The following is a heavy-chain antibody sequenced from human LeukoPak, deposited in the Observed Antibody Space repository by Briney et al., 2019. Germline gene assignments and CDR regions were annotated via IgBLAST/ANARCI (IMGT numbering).Heavy chain of an antibody. V-gene: IGHV3-30*02. CDR3: AKDRPGIVVVPAAVDY. Sequence: GGCLRLSCAASGFTFNSYGMHWVRQAPGKGLEWVAFIRYDGSNKYYADSVKGRFTISRDNSKNTLYLQMNSLRAEDAAVYYCAKDRPGIVVVPAAVDYWGQGTLVTVSS. J-gene: IGHJ4*02. CDR2: IRYDGSNK. D-gene: IGHD2-2*01. CDR1: GFTFNSYG.